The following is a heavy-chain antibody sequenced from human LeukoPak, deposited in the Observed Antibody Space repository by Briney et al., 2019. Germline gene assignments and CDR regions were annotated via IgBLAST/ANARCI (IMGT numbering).Heavy chain of an antibody. V-gene: IGHV4-34*01. CDR1: GGSFSGYY. J-gene: IGHJ3*02. CDR2: INHSGST. Sequence: PSETLSLTCAVYGGSFSGYYWSWIRQPPGKGLEWIGEINHSGSTNYNPSLKSRVTISVDKSKNQFSLKLSSVTAADTAVYYCARPYGGNLDAFDIWGQGTMVTVSS. D-gene: IGHD4-23*01. CDR3: ARPYGGNLDAFDI.